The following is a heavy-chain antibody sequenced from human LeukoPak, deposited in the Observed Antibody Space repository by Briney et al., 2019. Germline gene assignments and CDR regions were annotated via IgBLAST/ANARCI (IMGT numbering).Heavy chain of an antibody. J-gene: IGHJ4*02. CDR1: GFTFGTYA. Sequence: GGSLRLSCAASGFTFGTYAMHWVRQAPGKGLEWVALISYHGRKTLYADSVKGRFTISRDNSKNTLYLQMNSLRAEDTAVYYCARPPLRVPAALKYWGQGTLVTVSS. CDR3: ARPPLRVPAALKY. D-gene: IGHD2-2*01. V-gene: IGHV3-30*03. CDR2: ISYHGRKT.